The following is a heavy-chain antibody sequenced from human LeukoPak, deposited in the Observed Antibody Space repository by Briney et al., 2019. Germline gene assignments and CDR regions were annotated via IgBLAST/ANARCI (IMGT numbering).Heavy chain of an antibody. D-gene: IGHD3-22*01. J-gene: IGHJ4*02. CDR2: ISSSDSTI. CDR1: GFTFSSYE. Sequence: GGSLRLSCAASGFTFSSYEMHWVRQAPGKGLEWVSYISSSDSTIYYADSVKGRFTISRDNAKNSLYLQMKSLRAEDTAIYYCARGLHSRLYDSSGYYPYWGQGTLVTVSS. CDR3: ARGLHSRLYDSSGYYPY. V-gene: IGHV3-48*03.